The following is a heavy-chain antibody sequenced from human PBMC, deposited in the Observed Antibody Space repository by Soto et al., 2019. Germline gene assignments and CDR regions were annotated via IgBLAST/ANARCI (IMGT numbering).Heavy chain of an antibody. Sequence: QVQLVQSGAEVKKPGASVKVSCKASGYTFTSYGISWVRQAPGQGLVWMGWISAYNGNTNYAQKLQGRVTMTTDTSTSTAYMELRSLRSDDTAVYYCARFREDFWSGYYMPGSYYYYGMDVWGQGTTVTVSS. CDR2: ISAYNGNT. V-gene: IGHV1-18*01. J-gene: IGHJ6*02. D-gene: IGHD3-3*01. CDR3: ARFREDFWSGYYMPGSYYYYGMDV. CDR1: GYTFTSYG.